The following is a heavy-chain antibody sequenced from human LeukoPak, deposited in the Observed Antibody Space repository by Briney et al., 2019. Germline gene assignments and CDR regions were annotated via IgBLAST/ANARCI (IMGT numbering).Heavy chain of an antibody. V-gene: IGHV3-66*02. CDR2: IYSGGST. D-gene: IGHD3-10*01. CDR1: GFTVSSNY. J-gene: IGHJ5*02. CDR3: ARIDYGSGAFWFDP. Sequence: PGGSLRLSCAASGFTVSSNYMSWVRQAPGKGLEWVSVIYSGGSTYYADSVKGRFTISRDNSKNTLYLQMNSLRAEDTAVYYCARIDYGSGAFWFDPWGQGTLVTVSS.